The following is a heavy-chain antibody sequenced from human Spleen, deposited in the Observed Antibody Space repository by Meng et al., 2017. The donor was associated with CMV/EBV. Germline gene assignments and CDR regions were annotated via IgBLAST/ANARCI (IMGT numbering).Heavy chain of an antibody. V-gene: IGHV3-20*03. Sequence: TFDSYGMSWVRQAPGKGLEWVSGVNGNGGGTGYQDSVKGRFTISKDNAKNSLYLQMNSLRAEDTALYYCARGLFGYCSGGSCYSPDFWGQGTLVTVSS. CDR2: VNGNGGGT. CDR1: TFDSYG. CDR3: ARGLFGYCSGGSCYSPDF. D-gene: IGHD2-15*01. J-gene: IGHJ4*02.